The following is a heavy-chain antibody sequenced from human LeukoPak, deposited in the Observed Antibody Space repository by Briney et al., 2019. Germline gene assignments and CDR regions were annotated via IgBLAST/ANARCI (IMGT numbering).Heavy chain of an antibody. CDR3: ARDKPEGYYDSSGVLDY. CDR2: INPSGGST. J-gene: IGHJ4*02. D-gene: IGHD3-22*01. Sequence: ASVKVSCKASGYTFTSYYMHWVRQASGQGLEWMGIINPSGGSTSYAQKFQGRVTMTRDTSTSTVYMELSSLRSEDTAVYYCARDKPEGYYDSSGVLDYWGQGTLVTVSS. CDR1: GYTFTSYY. V-gene: IGHV1-46*01.